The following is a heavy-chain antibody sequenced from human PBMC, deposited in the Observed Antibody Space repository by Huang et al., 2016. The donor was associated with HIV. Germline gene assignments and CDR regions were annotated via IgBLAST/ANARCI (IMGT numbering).Heavy chain of an antibody. V-gene: IGHV1-18*01. CDR1: GYTFSIVG. D-gene: IGHD2-21*01. J-gene: IGHJ4*02. CDR2: VSGDRGFT. CDR3: ARVPSDLYSDY. Sequence: QVQLVQSGPEVKKPGASVKVSCKASGYTFSIVGISWVRQAHGQGPEWMGWVSGDRGFTETSQKCQGRVTMTTDTSTSTAYMDLRSLTADDTAVYYCARVPSDLYSDYWGQGTLVTVSS.